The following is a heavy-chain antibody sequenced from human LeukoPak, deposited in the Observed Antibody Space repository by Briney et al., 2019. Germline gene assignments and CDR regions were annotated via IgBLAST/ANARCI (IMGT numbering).Heavy chain of an antibody. Sequence: ASVKVSCKASGYTFTSYDINWVRQATGQGLEWMGWMNPNSGNTGYAQKFQGRVTMTRNTSISTAYMELSSLRSEDTAVYYCARTVSPFRRYFDWLLHKAYNYYYGMDVWGQGTTVTSP. CDR2: MNPNSGNT. D-gene: IGHD3-9*01. CDR3: ARTVSPFRRYFDWLLHKAYNYYYGMDV. CDR1: GYTFTSYD. V-gene: IGHV1-8*01. J-gene: IGHJ6*02.